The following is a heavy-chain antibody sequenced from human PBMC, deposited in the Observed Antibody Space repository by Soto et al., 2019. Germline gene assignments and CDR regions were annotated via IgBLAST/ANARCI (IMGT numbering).Heavy chain of an antibody. V-gene: IGHV4-39*07. J-gene: IGHJ4*02. CDR2: IYYSGST. CDR1: GGSISSSSYY. D-gene: IGHD3-22*01. Sequence: SETLSLTCTVSGGSISSSSYYWGWIRQPPGKGLEWIGSIYYSGSTYYNPSLKSRVTISVDTSKNQFSLKLSSVTAADTAVYYCARVRGSGYYPYYFDYWGQGTLVTVSS. CDR3: ARVRGSGYYPYYFDY.